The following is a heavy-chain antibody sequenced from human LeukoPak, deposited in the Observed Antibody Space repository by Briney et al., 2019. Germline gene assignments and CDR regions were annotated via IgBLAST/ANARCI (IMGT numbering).Heavy chain of an antibody. D-gene: IGHD6-13*01. Sequence: GGSLRLSRAASGFTFDDYAMHWVRQAPGKGLEWVSLISGDGGSTYYADSVKGRFTISRDNSKNSLYLQMNSLRTEDTALYYCAKDMGAAASYYYYYGMDVWGQGTTVTVSS. J-gene: IGHJ6*02. CDR3: AKDMGAAASYYYYYGMDV. CDR2: ISGDGGST. CDR1: GFTFDDYA. V-gene: IGHV3-43*02.